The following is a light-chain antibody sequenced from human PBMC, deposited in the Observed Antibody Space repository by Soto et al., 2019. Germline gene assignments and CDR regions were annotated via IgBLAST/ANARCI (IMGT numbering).Light chain of an antibody. J-gene: IGLJ1*01. Sequence: QSALTQPASVSGSPGQSITISCTGTSSDVGSYNLVSWYQQYPGKAPKLMIYEGNKRPSGVSTRFSGSKSGNTASLTISGLQAEDEADYYCCSYAGTSTFVFGTGTKVTVL. CDR1: SSDVGSYNL. V-gene: IGLV2-23*01. CDR2: EGN. CDR3: CSYAGTSTFV.